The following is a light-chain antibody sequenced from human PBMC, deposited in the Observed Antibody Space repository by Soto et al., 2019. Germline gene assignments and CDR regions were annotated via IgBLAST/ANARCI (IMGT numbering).Light chain of an antibody. V-gene: IGKV1-5*03. CDR2: KAS. Sequence: DIQMTQSPSTLSGSVGDRVTITCRASQTISSWLAWYQQKPGKAPKLLIYKASSLEIGVPSRFSGSGSGTEFTLTINSLQPDDSATYYCQQYNGNSRTFGQGTKVEIK. CDR1: QTISSW. CDR3: QQYNGNSRT. J-gene: IGKJ1*01.